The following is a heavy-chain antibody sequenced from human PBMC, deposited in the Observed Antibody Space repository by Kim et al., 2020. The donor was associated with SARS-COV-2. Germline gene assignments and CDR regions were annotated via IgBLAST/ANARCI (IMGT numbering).Heavy chain of an antibody. V-gene: IGHV3-74*01. J-gene: IGHJ5*02. Sequence: GGSLRLSCAASGFTFSSYWMHWVRQAPGKGLVWVSRINSDATNTFYADSVKGRFTISRDNAENTLYLQMTSLRVEDTAVYYCARGDSGPWGQGTLVTAAS. CDR1: GFTFSSYW. CDR3: ARGDSGP. D-gene: IGHD1-26*01. CDR2: INSDATNT.